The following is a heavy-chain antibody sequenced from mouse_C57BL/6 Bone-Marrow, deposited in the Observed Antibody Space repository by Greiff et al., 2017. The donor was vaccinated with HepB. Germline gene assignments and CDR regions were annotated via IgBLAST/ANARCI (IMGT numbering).Heavy chain of an antibody. CDR3: ARGGGDFDY. Sequence: EVKLVESGGGLVKPGGSLKLSCAASGFTFSSYAMSWVRQTPEKRLEWVATISDGGSYTYYPDNVKGRFTISRDNAKNNLYLQMSHLKSEDTAMYYCARGGGDFDYWGQGTTLTVSS. CDR2: ISDGGSYT. V-gene: IGHV5-4*03. J-gene: IGHJ2*01. CDR1: GFTFSSYA.